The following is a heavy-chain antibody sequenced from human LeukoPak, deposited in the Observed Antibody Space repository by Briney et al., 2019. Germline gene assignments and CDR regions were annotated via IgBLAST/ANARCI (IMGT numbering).Heavy chain of an antibody. CDR1: GYIFTRKW. CDR3: ARRVVNNRNWYFDL. D-gene: IGHD4-23*01. CDR2: IYPGDSDT. J-gene: IGHJ2*01. Sequence: GESLQISCKGSGYIFTRKWIGWVRQMPGKGLEWMAIIYPGDSDTRYSPSFQGQVTISADKSINTAYLQWSSLKASDTAMYYCARRVVNNRNWYFDLWGRGTLVTVSS. V-gene: IGHV5-51*01.